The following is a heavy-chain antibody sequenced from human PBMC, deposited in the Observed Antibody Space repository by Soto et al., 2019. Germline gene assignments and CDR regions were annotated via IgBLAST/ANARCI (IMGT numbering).Heavy chain of an antibody. Sequence: PSETLSLPYTVFTRTVSTGAYSWSCIRQPPGKGLEWIGYTHNNGGTHCNPPLKSRVSISVDTSKSQFSLMLNSVIAADTAVYYCARDRGHHDSSGYYQEPFDYWGLGTMVTVSS. CDR3: ARDRGHHDSSGYYQEPFDY. D-gene: IGHD3-22*01. CDR2: THNNGGT. CDR1: TRTVSTGAYS. V-gene: IGHV4-61*08. J-gene: IGHJ4*01.